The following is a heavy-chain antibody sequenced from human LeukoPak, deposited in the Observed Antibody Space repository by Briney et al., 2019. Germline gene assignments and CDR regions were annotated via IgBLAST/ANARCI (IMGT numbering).Heavy chain of an antibody. Sequence: SGPTLVKPTQTLTLTCTFSGFSLSTSGVGVGWIRQPPGKALEWLALIYWDDDKRYSPSLKSRLTITKDTSKNQVVLTMTNMDPVDTATYYCARLTYYDILTGYANPFFDYWGQGTLVTVSS. J-gene: IGHJ4*02. D-gene: IGHD3-9*01. CDR3: ARLTYYDILTGYANPFFDY. V-gene: IGHV2-5*02. CDR1: GFSLSTSGVG. CDR2: IYWDDDK.